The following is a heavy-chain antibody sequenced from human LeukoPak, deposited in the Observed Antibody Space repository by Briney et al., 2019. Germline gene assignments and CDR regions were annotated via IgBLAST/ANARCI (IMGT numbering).Heavy chain of an antibody. CDR1: GGSFSGYY. V-gene: IGHV4-34*01. Sequence: SETLSLTCAVYGGSFSGYYWSWIRQPPGKGLEWIGEINHSGSTNYNPSLTSRVTISVDTSKNQFSLKLSSVTAADTAVYYCARRVKLRTGYTGFDYWGQGTLVTVSS. CDR3: ARRVKLRTGYTGFDY. J-gene: IGHJ4*02. CDR2: INHSGST. D-gene: IGHD3/OR15-3a*01.